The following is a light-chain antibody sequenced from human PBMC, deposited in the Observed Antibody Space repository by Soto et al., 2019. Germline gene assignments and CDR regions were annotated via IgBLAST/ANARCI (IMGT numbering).Light chain of an antibody. J-gene: IGKJ3*01. V-gene: IGKV3-11*01. Sequence: EIVLTQSPATLSFSPGERATLSCRASQSVSSYLAWYQQKPGQAPRLLMYDASNRATGIPARFSGSGSGTDFNLTISSLEPEDFAVYYCQQRSNWPPTFGPGTKVDIK. CDR1: QSVSSY. CDR3: QQRSNWPPT. CDR2: DAS.